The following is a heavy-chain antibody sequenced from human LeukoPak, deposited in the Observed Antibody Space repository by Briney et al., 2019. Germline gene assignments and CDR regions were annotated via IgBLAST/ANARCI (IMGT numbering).Heavy chain of an antibody. Sequence: ASVKVSCKASGYTFTGYYMHWVRQAPGQGLEWMGWINPNSGGTNYAQKFQGRVTMARDTSISTAYMELSRLRSDDTAVYYCARDVYYGSAHYYYYGMDVWGQGTTVTVSS. V-gene: IGHV1-2*02. CDR1: GYTFTGYY. CDR2: INPNSGGT. CDR3: ARDVYYGSAHYYYYGMDV. D-gene: IGHD3-10*01. J-gene: IGHJ6*02.